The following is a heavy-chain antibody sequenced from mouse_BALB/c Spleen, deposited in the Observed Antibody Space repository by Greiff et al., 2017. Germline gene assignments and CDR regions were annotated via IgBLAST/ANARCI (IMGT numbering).Heavy chain of an antibody. CDR3: AIDYRYDVGGNYYAMAY. J-gene: IGHJ4*01. V-gene: IGHV1-37*01. D-gene: IGHD2-14*01. CDR1: GYSLTGYT. Sequence: VQLQQSGPELVKPGASLKISCKASGYSLTGYTMNWVKQSHGKNLEWIGLINPYTGGTSYNQKFKGKATLTVDKSSSTAYMELLRLTSEDSAVYYSAIDYRYDVGGNYYAMAYGGQGTAVTVSS. CDR2: INPYTGGT.